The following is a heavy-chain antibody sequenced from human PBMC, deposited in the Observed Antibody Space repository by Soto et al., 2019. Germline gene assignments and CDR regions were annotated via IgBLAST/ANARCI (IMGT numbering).Heavy chain of an antibody. Sequence: SETLSLTCAVYGGSFSGYYWSWIRQPPGKGLEWIGEINHSGSTNYNPSLKSRVTISVDTSKNQFSLKLSSVTAADTAVYYCARGRPTTDNWFDPWGQGTLVTVSS. V-gene: IGHV4-34*01. D-gene: IGHD4-17*01. CDR1: GGSFSGYY. J-gene: IGHJ5*02. CDR3: ARGRPTTDNWFDP. CDR2: INHSGST.